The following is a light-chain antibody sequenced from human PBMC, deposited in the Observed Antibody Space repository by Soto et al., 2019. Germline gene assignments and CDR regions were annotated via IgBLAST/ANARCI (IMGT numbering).Light chain of an antibody. CDR3: QQYGSPPMYT. Sequence: EIVLTQSPGTLSLSPGERATLSCRASRSVSSRYLAWYQQKPGQAPRLLIYGASSRSTGIPDRFSGSGSGTDFTLTISRLEPEDFAVYYCQQYGSPPMYTFGQGTKLEIK. J-gene: IGKJ2*01. V-gene: IGKV3-20*01. CDR1: RSVSSRY. CDR2: GAS.